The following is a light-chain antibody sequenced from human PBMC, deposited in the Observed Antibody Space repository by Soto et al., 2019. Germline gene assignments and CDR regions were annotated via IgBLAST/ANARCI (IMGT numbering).Light chain of an antibody. CDR1: SSDVGGYTY. V-gene: IGLV2-14*01. Sequence: QSALTQPASVSGSPGQSITISCTGTSSDVGGYTYVSWYQQHPGKAPKLMIYQVSNRPSGVSNRFSGSKSGNTASLTISGLQPEDEADYYCSSYTNSNTRVFGGGTKLTVL. J-gene: IGLJ3*02. CDR2: QVS. CDR3: SSYTNSNTRV.